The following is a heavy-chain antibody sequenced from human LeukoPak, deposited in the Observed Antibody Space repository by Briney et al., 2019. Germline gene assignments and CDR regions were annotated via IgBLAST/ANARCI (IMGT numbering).Heavy chain of an antibody. V-gene: IGHV3-20*01. CDR3: AREGLGYCSGGSCKGPYYYYGMDV. J-gene: IGHJ6*02. D-gene: IGHD2-15*01. CDR2: INWNGGST. Sequence: PGGSLRLSCAASGFTFDDYGMSWVRQAPGKGLEWVSGINWNGGSTGYADSVKGRFTISRDNAKNSLYLQMNSLRAGDTALYHCAREGLGYCSGGSCKGPYYYYGMDVWGQGTTVTVSS. CDR1: GFTFDDYG.